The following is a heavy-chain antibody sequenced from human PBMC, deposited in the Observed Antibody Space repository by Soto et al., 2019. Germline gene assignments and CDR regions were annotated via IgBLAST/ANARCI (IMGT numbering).Heavy chain of an antibody. CDR1: GFTFSSYG. Sequence: HVQLVESGGGVVQPGRSLRLSCAASGFTFSSYGMHWVRQAPGKGLEWVAVLSYDGSNKYFADSEKGRFTISRDNSKNTLYLQMNSLRVEDTAVYYCAKSPYSSGWYYLDYWGQGTLVTVSS. CDR2: LSYDGSNK. V-gene: IGHV3-30*18. D-gene: IGHD6-19*01. J-gene: IGHJ4*02. CDR3: AKSPYSSGWYYLDY.